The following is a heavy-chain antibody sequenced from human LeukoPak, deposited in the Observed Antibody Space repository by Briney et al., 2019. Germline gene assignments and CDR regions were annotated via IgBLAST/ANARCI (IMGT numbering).Heavy chain of an antibody. J-gene: IGHJ6*03. Sequence: AASVKVSCKASGYTFTSYAMNWVRQAPGQGLEWMGWINTNTGNPTYAQGFTGRFVFSLDTSVSTAYLQISSLKAEDTAVYYCARDLGPDTAISDYYYMDVWGKGTTVTVSS. CDR2: INTNTGNP. CDR1: GYTFTSYA. V-gene: IGHV7-4-1*02. D-gene: IGHD5-18*01. CDR3: ARDLGPDTAISDYYYMDV.